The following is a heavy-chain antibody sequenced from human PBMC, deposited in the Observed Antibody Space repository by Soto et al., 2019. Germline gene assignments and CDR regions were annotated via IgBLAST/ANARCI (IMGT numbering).Heavy chain of an antibody. CDR3: ARADSSGYYPIDY. CDR2: IYYSGST. D-gene: IGHD3-22*01. Sequence: PSETLSLTCTVSGGSISSGDYYWSWIRQPPGKGLEWIGYIYYSGSTYYNPSLKSRVTISVDTSKNQFSLKLSSVTAADTAVYYCARADSSGYYPIDYWGQGTLVTVSS. CDR1: GGSISSGDYY. V-gene: IGHV4-30-4*01. J-gene: IGHJ4*02.